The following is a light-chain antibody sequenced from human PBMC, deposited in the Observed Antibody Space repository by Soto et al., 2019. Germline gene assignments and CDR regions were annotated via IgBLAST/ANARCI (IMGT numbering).Light chain of an antibody. J-gene: IGKJ4*01. V-gene: IGKV3-20*01. CDR2: DAI. Sequence: ELVMTQSPATLSLSPGERATLSCRPSQSLSSNLAWYQQTPGQAPRLVIYDAISRALGIPARFSGGGSGTDFTLTISRLEPEDFAVYTCRQYGRSLGFAFGGGTKVDIK. CDR3: RQYGRSLGFA. CDR1: QSLSSN.